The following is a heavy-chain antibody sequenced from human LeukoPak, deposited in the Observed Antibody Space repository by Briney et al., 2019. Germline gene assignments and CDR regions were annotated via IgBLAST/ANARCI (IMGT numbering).Heavy chain of an antibody. V-gene: IGHV3-21*01. J-gene: IGHJ4*02. D-gene: IGHD6-13*01. CDR2: ISYTGTYI. Sequence: PGGSLRLSCAASAFSLNAYNMNWVRQAPGKGLEWVSSISYTGTYIYYADSVKGRFTISRDNAKNSLYLQMNSLRAEDTAVYYCAREGRRSSSPNWGQGTLVTVSS. CDR3: AREGRRSSSPN. CDR1: AFSLNAYN.